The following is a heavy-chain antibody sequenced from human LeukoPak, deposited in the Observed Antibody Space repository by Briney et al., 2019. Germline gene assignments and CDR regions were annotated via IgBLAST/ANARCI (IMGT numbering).Heavy chain of an antibody. CDR1: GFTFSSYW. CDR2: IKQDGSDK. D-gene: IGHD1-14*01. V-gene: IGHV3-7*01. CDR3: ARGRNPFDI. J-gene: IGHJ3*02. Sequence: GGSPRLSCAASGFTFSSYWMSWVRQAPGKGLEWVANIKQDGSDKYCVDSVKGRFTISRDNAKDSLYLQMNSLRADDTALYYCARGRNPFDIWGQGTMLTVSS.